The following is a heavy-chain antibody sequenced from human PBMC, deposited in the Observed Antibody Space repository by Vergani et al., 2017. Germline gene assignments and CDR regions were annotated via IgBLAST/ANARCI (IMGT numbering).Heavy chain of an antibody. Sequence: QVQLQESGPGLVKPSETLSLTCTVSGGSISSYYWSWIRQPPGKGLEWIGYIYYSGSTNYNPSLKSRVTISVDTSKNQFSLKLSSVTAADTAVYYCARDQRDCSGGSCYSGNWFDPWGQGTLVTVSS. J-gene: IGHJ5*02. CDR3: ARDQRDCSGGSCYSGNWFDP. V-gene: IGHV4-59*01. D-gene: IGHD2-15*01. CDR1: GGSISSYY. CDR2: IYYSGST.